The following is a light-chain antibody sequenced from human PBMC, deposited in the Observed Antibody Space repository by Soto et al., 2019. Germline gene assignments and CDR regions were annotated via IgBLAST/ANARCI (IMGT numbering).Light chain of an antibody. CDR1: QSVSNN. Sequence: EIMMTQSPATLSVSPGERATLSCRASQSVSNNVAWYQQKPGQAPRLLIYYASTRATGIPARFSGSGSGTEFTLTNSSRQSEDFALYYCQQYNNWPPITFGQGTRLEIK. J-gene: IGKJ5*01. V-gene: IGKV3-15*01. CDR2: YAS. CDR3: QQYNNWPPIT.